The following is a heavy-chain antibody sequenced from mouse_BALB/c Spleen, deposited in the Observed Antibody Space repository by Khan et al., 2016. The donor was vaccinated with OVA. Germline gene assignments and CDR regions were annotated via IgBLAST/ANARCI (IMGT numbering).Heavy chain of an antibody. CDR2: IRAGGSS. Sequence: QVQLMESGPGLVAPSQSLSITCTVSGYSFTRYGVHWVRQPPGKGLEWLGLIRAGGSSNYYWALMSRLSISFDNSKSLVFLIMNSLQTDDTAVYYCARSKYLARYWGQGTTLTVSA. D-gene: IGHD3-3*01. CDR1: GYSFTRYG. CDR3: ARSKYLARY. J-gene: IGHJ2*01. V-gene: IGHV2-9*02.